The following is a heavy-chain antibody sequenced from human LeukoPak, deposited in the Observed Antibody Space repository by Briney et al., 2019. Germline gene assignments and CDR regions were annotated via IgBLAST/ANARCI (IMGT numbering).Heavy chain of an antibody. CDR1: GYTFTSYY. CDR2: INPSGGST. V-gene: IGHV1-46*01. CDR3: ARDLAWDAFDI. J-gene: IGHJ3*02. Sequence: ASVKVSCKSSGYTFTSYYMYWVRQAPGQGLEWMGIINPSGGSTSYAQKFQGRVTMTRDTSTSTVYMELSSLRAEDTAVYYCARDLAWDAFDIWGQGTMVTVSS.